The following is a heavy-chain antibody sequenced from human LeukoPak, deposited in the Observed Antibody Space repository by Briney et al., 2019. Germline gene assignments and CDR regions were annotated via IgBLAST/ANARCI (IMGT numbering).Heavy chain of an antibody. CDR1: GYSFTSYG. Sequence: ASVKVSCKASGYSFTSYGITWVRQAPGQGLEWMGWISPYNDNTNYAQKLQGRVTMTTVTSTSTAYMELRSLRSDDTAVYYCARDLALLYPYDAFDIWGQGTIVTVSS. V-gene: IGHV1-18*01. CDR3: ARDLALLYPYDAFDI. J-gene: IGHJ3*02. CDR2: ISPYNDNT. D-gene: IGHD3-3*01.